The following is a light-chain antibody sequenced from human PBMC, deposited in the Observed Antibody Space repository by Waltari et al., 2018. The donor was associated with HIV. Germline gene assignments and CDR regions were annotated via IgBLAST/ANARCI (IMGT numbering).Light chain of an antibody. Sequence: NFILTQSHSVSESPGKPVTISCTRSSGSLASSYVQWYQQRPGSAPTTLFYEDNARPSGVPDRFSGSIDSSSNSASLTISGLKTEDEADYFCQSYDSSNQVFGGGTKVTVL. V-gene: IGLV6-57*03. CDR2: EDN. CDR3: QSYDSSNQV. J-gene: IGLJ3*02. CDR1: SGSLASSY.